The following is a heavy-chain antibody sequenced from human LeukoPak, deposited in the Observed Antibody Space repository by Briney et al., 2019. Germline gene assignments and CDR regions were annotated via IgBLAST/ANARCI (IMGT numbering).Heavy chain of an antibody. J-gene: IGHJ4*02. Sequence: GSLRLSCAASGFTFSNYAMRWIRQPPGKGLEWIVSIYYSGNTYYNADLMSQVYISSDTSKNQSPLRLTSVTAADTAAYYFARQNGTGLFILPGGQGSLVTVS. D-gene: IGHD3/OR15-3a*01. CDR1: GFTFSNYA. V-gene: IGHV4-39*01. CDR2: IYYSGNT. CDR3: ARQNGTGLFILP.